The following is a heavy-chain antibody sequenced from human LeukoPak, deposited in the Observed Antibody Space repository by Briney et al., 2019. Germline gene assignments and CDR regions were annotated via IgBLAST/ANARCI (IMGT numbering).Heavy chain of an antibody. V-gene: IGHV3-30*02. CDR1: GFTFSNYG. D-gene: IGHD3-10*01. CDR2: IRYDGSNK. CDR3: AKDADDYYGSGSCFDY. J-gene: IGHJ4*02. Sequence: GGSLRLSCAASGFTFSNYGMHWVRQAPGKGLEWVAFIRYDGSNKYYADSAKGRCTISRDNSKNTLYLQMNSLRAEDTAVYYCAKDADDYYGSGSCFDYWGQGTLVTVSS.